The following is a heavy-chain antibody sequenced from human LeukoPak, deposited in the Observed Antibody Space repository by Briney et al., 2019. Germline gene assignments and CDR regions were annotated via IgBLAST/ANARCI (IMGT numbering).Heavy chain of an antibody. CDR1: GFTFSSYA. V-gene: IGHV3-30-3*01. CDR3: ATSRDGYNYNFDY. CDR2: ISYDGSNK. D-gene: IGHD5-24*01. J-gene: IGHJ4*02. Sequence: PGGSLRLSCAASGFTFSSYATHWVRQAPGKGLEWVAVISYDGSNKYYADSVKGRFTISRDNSKNTLYLQMNSLRAEDTAVYYCATSRDGYNYNFDYWGQGTLVTVSS.